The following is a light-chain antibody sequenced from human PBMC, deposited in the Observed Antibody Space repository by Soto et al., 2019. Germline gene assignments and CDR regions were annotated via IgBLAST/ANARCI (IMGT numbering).Light chain of an antibody. CDR3: QSYDSSLVV. CDR2: NNG. V-gene: IGLV1-40*01. Sequence: QSVLTQPPSVSGAPGQRVTISCTGSSSNIGAGHDVHWYQQIPGTAPKLLIYNNGARPSGVPDRFSGSKSGTSASLAITGLQAEDEADYYCQSYDSSLVVFGGGTKVTVL. CDR1: SSNIGAGHD. J-gene: IGLJ2*01.